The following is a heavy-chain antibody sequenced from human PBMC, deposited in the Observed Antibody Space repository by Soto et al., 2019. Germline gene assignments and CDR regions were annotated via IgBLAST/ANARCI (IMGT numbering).Heavy chain of an antibody. J-gene: IGHJ4*02. Sequence: QVQLVQSGAEVKKPGASVKVSCKASGYTFTNSYIHWVRQAPGQGLEWMALLNPNGGSTNYAQNCQGRVTVTRDTSTSTVYMELTSLTSEDTAVYYCARNLAAGDYWGQGTLVTVSS. D-gene: IGHD6-13*01. CDR1: GYTFTNSY. V-gene: IGHV1-46*01. CDR3: ARNLAAGDY. CDR2: LNPNGGST.